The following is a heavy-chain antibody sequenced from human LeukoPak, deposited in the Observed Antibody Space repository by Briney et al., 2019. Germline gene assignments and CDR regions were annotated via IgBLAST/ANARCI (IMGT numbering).Heavy chain of an antibody. J-gene: IGHJ6*03. CDR3: ARISSGWFLYYYYYMDV. CDR1: GGSFSGYY. V-gene: IGHV4-34*01. CDR2: INHSGST. D-gene: IGHD6-19*01. Sequence: KPSETLSLTLAVYGGSFSGYYWGWIRPPPGKGLEWVGEINHSGSTNYNPSLKSRVTISVDTSKNQFSLKLSSVTAADTAVYYCARISSGWFLYYYYYMDVWGKGTTVTVSS.